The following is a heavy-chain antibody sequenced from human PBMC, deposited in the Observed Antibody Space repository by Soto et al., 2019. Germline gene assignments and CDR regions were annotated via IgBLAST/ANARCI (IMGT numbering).Heavy chain of an antibody. CDR3: ARDLDYGDLRDYYYYGMDV. Sequence: HPGGSLRLSCAASGFTFSSYGMHWVRQAPGKGLEWVAVIWYDGSNKYYADSVKGRFTISRDNSKNTLYLQMNSLRAEDTAVYYCARDLDYGDLRDYYYYGMDVWGQGTTVTVSS. D-gene: IGHD4-17*01. V-gene: IGHV3-33*01. CDR2: IWYDGSNK. CDR1: GFTFSSYG. J-gene: IGHJ6*02.